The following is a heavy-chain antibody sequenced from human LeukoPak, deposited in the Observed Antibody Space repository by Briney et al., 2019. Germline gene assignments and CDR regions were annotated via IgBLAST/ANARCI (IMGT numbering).Heavy chain of an antibody. CDR2: ISGSGGST. V-gene: IGHV3-23*01. CDR3: AKVTSSGWYYYDY. CDR1: GFTFSSYA. D-gene: IGHD6-19*01. Sequence: PGGSLRLSCAASGFTFSSYAMSWVRQAPGKGLEWVSGISGSGGSTYYADSVKGRFSISRDNSKDTLYLEMNSLRADDTAEYYCAKVTSSGWYYYDYWGQGTLVTVSS. J-gene: IGHJ4*02.